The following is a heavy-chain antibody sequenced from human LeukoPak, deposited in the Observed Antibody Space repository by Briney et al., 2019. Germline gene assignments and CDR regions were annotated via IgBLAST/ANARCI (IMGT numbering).Heavy chain of an antibody. V-gene: IGHV3-30-3*01. J-gene: IGHJ4*02. CDR1: GLTFRGYA. CDR3: TRDKPRYNFWSGYLYY. Sequence: GGSLRLSSAASGLTFRGYAMHGVRQAPGKGLEWVAGISFDGSNKYYADSSKGRFTFYKDNSKTTLYLQMTSLTVQATAVYYFTRDKPRYNFWSGYLYYWGQGALLIVSS. CDR2: ISFDGSNK. D-gene: IGHD3-3*01.